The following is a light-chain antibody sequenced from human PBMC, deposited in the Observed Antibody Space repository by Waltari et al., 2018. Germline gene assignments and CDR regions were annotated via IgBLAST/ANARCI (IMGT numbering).Light chain of an antibody. CDR1: SSNTGSNV. V-gene: IGLV1-36*01. CDR3: AAWDDRLNGVV. CDR2: YDD. J-gene: IGLJ3*02. Sequence: QSVLTQTPSVSNAPRQTVTISCSGSSSNTGSNVVNWYQQLPGKAPKLLIYYDDILPSGVSDRFSGSKSGTSASLAIIGLQSDDEADYFCAAWDDRLNGVVFGGGTKLTVL.